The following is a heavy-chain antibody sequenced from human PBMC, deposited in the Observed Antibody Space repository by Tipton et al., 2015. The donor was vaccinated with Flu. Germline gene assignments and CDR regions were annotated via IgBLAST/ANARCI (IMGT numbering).Heavy chain of an antibody. Sequence: SGFSFTTYGLHWVRQAPGKGLEWVTLIQSDGTSKFYADSVKGRFSIFRDTSKNTIYLQMNSLRPEDTAIYYCARDVSWAFDSWVQGTLVTVSS. D-gene: IGHD6-13*01. CDR1: GFSFTTYG. J-gene: IGHJ4*02. V-gene: IGHV3-30*02. CDR2: IQSDGTSK. CDR3: ARDVSWAFDS.